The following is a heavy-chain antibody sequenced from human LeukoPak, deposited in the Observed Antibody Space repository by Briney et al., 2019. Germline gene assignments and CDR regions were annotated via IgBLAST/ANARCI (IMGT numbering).Heavy chain of an antibody. D-gene: IGHD3-3*01. CDR1: GGSFSSYY. CDR2: IYYSGST. V-gene: IGHV4-59*01. J-gene: IGHJ4*02. Sequence: SETLSLTCAVYGGSFSSYYWSWIRQPPGKGLEWIGYIYYSGSTNYNPSLKSRVTISVDTSKNQFSLKLSSVTAADTAVYYCARGPTDFWSGYYLDYWGQGTLVTVSS. CDR3: ARGPTDFWSGYYLDY.